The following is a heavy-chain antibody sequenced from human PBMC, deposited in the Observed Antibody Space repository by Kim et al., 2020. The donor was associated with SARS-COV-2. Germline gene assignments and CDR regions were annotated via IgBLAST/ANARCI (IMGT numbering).Heavy chain of an antibody. J-gene: IGHJ6*02. CDR3: ARDHQSITMVRGVIIKAGMDV. D-gene: IGHD3-10*01. V-gene: IGHV3-33*01. Sequence: GGSLRLSCAASGFTFSSYGMHWVRQAPGKGLEWVAVIWYDGSNKYYADSVKGRFTITRDNSKNTLYVQMNSLRAEDTAVYYCARDHQSITMVRGVIIKAGMDVWGQGTTVTVYS. CDR2: IWYDGSNK. CDR1: GFTFSSYG.